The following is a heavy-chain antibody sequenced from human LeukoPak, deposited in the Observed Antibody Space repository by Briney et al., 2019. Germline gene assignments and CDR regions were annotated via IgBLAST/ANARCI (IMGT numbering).Heavy chain of an antibody. J-gene: IGHJ6*02. CDR3: ARDKGYYYYGKDV. V-gene: IGHV4-59*01. CDR2: IYYSGST. CDR1: GGSISSYY. Sequence: PSETLSLTCTVSGGSISSYYWSWIRQPPGKGLEWIGYIYYSGSTNYNPSLKSRVTISVDTSKNQFSLKLSSVTAADTAVYYCARDKGYYYYGKDVWGQGTTVTVSS.